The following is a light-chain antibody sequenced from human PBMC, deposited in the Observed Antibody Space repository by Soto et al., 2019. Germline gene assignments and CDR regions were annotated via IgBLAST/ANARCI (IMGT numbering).Light chain of an antibody. CDR2: DAS. CDR3: QQRSIWPWT. V-gene: IGKV3-11*01. J-gene: IGKJ1*01. CDR1: QSVSNY. Sequence: EIVLTQSPATLSLSPGERATLSCWASQSVSNYFVWYQQKPGQAPRLLIYDASKRATGIPARFSGSGSGTDFILTISSLEPEDFAVYYCQQRSIWPWTFGQGTKVEIK.